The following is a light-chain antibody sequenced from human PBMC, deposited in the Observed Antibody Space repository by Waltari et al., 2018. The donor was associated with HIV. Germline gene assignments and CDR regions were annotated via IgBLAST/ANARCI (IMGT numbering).Light chain of an antibody. V-gene: IGLV3-25*03. Sequence: SYEVTQPTSVSVSPGQTARITCSGDALPNQYSYWYQQKPGQAPVLVMYKDSERPSGIPERFSGSSSGTTVTLTISGVQAEDEADYYCQSADNSGTFVIFGGGTKLTVL. CDR1: ALPNQY. CDR2: KDS. J-gene: IGLJ2*01. CDR3: QSADNSGTFVI.